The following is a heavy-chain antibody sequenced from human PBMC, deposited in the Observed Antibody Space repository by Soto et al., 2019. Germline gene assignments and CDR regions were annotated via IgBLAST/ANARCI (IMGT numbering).Heavy chain of an antibody. CDR3: ATDYSQTGYCCAGSCYSDY. CDR1: GFTFSSYA. CDR2: ISGSGVST. Sequence: EVQLLESGGTLGQPGGSLRLSCVASGFTFSSYAMSWVRQAPGKGLEWVSGISGSGVSTYYADSVRGRFTISRDYSKNTLYLQMNSLRAEDTAVYFCATDYSQTGYCCAGSCYSDYWGQGTLVTVSS. D-gene: IGHD2-15*01. V-gene: IGHV3-23*01. J-gene: IGHJ4*02.